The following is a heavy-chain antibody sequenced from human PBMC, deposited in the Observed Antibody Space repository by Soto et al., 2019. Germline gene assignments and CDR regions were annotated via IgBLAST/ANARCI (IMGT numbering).Heavy chain of an antibody. CDR1: GGTFSSYT. J-gene: IGHJ6*03. CDR3: AREGSTLYYDILTGSLYYMDV. V-gene: IGHV1-69*02. D-gene: IGHD3-9*01. Sequence: SVKVSCKASGGTFSSYTISWVRQAPGQGLEWMGRIIPILGIANYAQKFQGRVTITADKSTSTAYMELSSLRSEDTAVYYCAREGSTLYYDILTGSLYYMDVWGKGTTVTVSS. CDR2: IIPILGIA.